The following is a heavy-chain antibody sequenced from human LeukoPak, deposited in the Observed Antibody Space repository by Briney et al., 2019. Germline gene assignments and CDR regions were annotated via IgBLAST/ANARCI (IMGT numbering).Heavy chain of an antibody. J-gene: IGHJ6*03. CDR1: GGPINSGNYH. CDR2: LYSSGST. D-gene: IGHD3-22*01. V-gene: IGHV4-61*02. CDR3: VRDFSGYTYYMDI. Sequence: SQTLSLTCTVSGGPINSGNYHWSWIRQPAGKGLEWIGRLYSSGSTKYNPSLKSRVTISGDTSDNQISLELSSVTAADTAVYYCVRDFSGYTYYMDIWGKGTTVTVSS.